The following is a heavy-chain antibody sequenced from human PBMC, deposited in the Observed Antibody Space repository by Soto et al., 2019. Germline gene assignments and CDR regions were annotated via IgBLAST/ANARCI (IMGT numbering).Heavy chain of an antibody. CDR2: IIPIFGTA. Sequence: ASVKVSCKASGGTFSSYAVSWVRQAPGQGLEWMGGIIPIFGTANYAQKFQGRVTITADKSTSTAYMELSSLRSEDTAVYYCARALRMVTAIRPFSRRYYYYGMDVWGQGTTVTVS. D-gene: IGHD2-21*02. J-gene: IGHJ6*02. CDR3: ARALRMVTAIRPFSRRYYYYGMDV. CDR1: GGTFSSYA. V-gene: IGHV1-69*06.